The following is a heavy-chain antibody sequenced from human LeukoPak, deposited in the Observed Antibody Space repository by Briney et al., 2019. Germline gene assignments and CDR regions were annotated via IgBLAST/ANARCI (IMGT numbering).Heavy chain of an antibody. V-gene: IGHV4-39*07. CDR1: GGSISSSSYY. CDR3: ARGTHPTYYYGSGNLFDY. CDR2: IYYSGST. D-gene: IGHD3-10*01. Sequence: SETLSLTCTVSGGSISSSSYYWGWIRQPPGKGLEWIGSIYYSGSTYYNPSLKSRVTISVDTSKNQFSLKLSSVTAADTAVYYCARGTHPTYYYGSGNLFDYWGQGTLVTVSS. J-gene: IGHJ4*02.